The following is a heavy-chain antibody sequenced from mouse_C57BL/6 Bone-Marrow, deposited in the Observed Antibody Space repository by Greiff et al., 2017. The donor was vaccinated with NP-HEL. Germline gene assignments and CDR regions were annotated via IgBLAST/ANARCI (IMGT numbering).Heavy chain of an antibody. J-gene: IGHJ1*03. CDR3: AREAYYGSSDWYFDV. CDR2: IDPSDSET. CDR1: GYTFTSYW. V-gene: IGHV1-52*01. D-gene: IGHD1-1*01. Sequence: QVQLQQPGAELVRPGSSVKLSCKASGYTFTSYWMHWVKQRPIQGLEWIGNIDPSDSETHYNQKFKDKATLTVDKSSSTAYMQLSSLTSEDSAVYYCAREAYYGSSDWYFDVWGTGTTVTVSS.